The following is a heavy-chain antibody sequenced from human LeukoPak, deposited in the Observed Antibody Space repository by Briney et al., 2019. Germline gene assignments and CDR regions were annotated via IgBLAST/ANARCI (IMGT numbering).Heavy chain of an antibody. CDR1: GGSFSGYY. D-gene: IGHD2-2*01. V-gene: IGHV4-34*01. J-gene: IGHJ4*02. CDR2: INHSGST. CDR3: ASGFVVPAASLDY. Sequence: SETLSLTCAVYGGSFSGYYWSWIRQPPGKGLEWIGEINHSGSTNYNPSLKSRVTISVDTSKNQFSLKLSSVTAADTAVYYCASGFVVPAASLDYWGQGTLVTVSS.